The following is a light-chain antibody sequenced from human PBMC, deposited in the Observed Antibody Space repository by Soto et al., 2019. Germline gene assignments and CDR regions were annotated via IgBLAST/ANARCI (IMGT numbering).Light chain of an antibody. CDR2: RDT. V-gene: IGLV3-9*01. CDR3: HVWDSSTVL. J-gene: IGLJ2*01. CDR1: NIGGKN. Sequence: SYELTQPLSVSVALGQTARITCGGNNIGGKNVHWYQQKPGQAPVLVIYRDTNRPSGIPERFSGSNSGKTATLTITRAQAGGEADYYCHVWDSSTVLFGGGTKLTVL.